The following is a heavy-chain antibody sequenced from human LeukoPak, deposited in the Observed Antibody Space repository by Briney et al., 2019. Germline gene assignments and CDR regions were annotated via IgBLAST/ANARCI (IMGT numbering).Heavy chain of an antibody. Sequence: SETLSLTCAVYGGSFSGYYWSWIRQPPGKGLEWIGEINHSGSTNYNPSLKSRVTISVDTSKNQFSLKLSSVTAADTGVYYCARAGGSGYYFTFDYWGQGTLVTVSS. CDR1: GGSFSGYY. CDR3: ARAGGSGYYFTFDY. V-gene: IGHV4-34*01. D-gene: IGHD3-22*01. J-gene: IGHJ4*02. CDR2: INHSGST.